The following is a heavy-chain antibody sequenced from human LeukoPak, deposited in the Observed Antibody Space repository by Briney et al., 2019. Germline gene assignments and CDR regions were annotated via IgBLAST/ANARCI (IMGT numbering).Heavy chain of an antibody. D-gene: IGHD4-17*01. CDR3: ARAGGSTVSHSDY. CDR2: IRQDGSEK. Sequence: GGSLRLSCAASGFSFSTYWMSWVRQAPEKGLEWVATIRQDGSEKLYVDSVKGRFTISRDNAQNSLYLQMSSLGAEDTAVYYCARAGGSTVSHSDYWGQGTLVTVSS. V-gene: IGHV3-7*01. CDR1: GFSFSTYW. J-gene: IGHJ4*02.